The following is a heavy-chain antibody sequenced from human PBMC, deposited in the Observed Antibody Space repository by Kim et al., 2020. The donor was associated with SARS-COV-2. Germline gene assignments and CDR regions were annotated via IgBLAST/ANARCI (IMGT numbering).Heavy chain of an antibody. D-gene: IGHD6-13*01. J-gene: IGHJ4*02. CDR3: ARARPGIAAAGTLDY. Sequence: PALKSRITISVDTSKNQYSLKLSSVTAADTAVYYCARARPGIAAAGTLDYWGQGTLVTVSS. V-gene: IGHV4-31*02.